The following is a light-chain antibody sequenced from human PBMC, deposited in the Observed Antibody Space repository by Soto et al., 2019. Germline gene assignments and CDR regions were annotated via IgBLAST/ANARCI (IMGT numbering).Light chain of an antibody. CDR2: KAS. J-gene: IGKJ2*01. CDR1: QTIDIS. V-gene: IGKV1-5*03. Sequence: DIQMTQSPSTLSASVGDRVTITCRASQTIDISLARYQQKPGKAPNLLIYKASILESGVPSRFSGSGSGTEFTLTISSLQPDDFATYFCQSYDSYSYTFGQGTNLQIK. CDR3: QSYDSYSYT.